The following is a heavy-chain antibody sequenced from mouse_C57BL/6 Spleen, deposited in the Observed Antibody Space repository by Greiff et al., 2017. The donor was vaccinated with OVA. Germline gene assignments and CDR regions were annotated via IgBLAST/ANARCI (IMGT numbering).Heavy chain of an antibody. Sequence: VKLVESGPGLVQPSQSLSITCTVSGFSLTSYGVHWVRQSPGKGLEWLGVIWSGGSTDYNAAFISRLSISKDNSKSQVFFKMNSLQADDTAIYYCARPYYYGSSPYYAMDYWGQGTSVTVSS. CDR1: GFSLTSYG. J-gene: IGHJ4*01. CDR3: ARPYYYGSSPYYAMDY. V-gene: IGHV2-2*01. CDR2: IWSGGST. D-gene: IGHD1-1*01.